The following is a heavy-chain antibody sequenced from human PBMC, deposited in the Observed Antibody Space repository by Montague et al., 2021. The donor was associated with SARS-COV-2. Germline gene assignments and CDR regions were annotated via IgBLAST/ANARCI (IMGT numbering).Heavy chain of an antibody. D-gene: IGHD3-10*01. J-gene: IGHJ4*02. V-gene: IGHV4-39*01. Sequence: SETLSLTCTVSGGSISSSSYYWGWIRQPPGKGLEWIGSIYYSGSTYYNPSLKIRVTISVDTSKNQFSLKLSSVTAADTAVYCCARREDYYGSGSYPNWGQGTLVTVSS. CDR1: GGSISSSSYY. CDR2: IYYSGST. CDR3: ARREDYYGSGSYPN.